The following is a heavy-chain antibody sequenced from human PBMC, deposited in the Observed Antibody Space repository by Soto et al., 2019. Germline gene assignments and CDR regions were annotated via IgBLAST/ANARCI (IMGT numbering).Heavy chain of an antibody. CDR3: ARERTGTTSMDV. V-gene: IGHV1-8*01. CDR1: GYTFTSYD. J-gene: IGHJ6*02. D-gene: IGHD1-1*01. CDR2: MNPNSGNT. Sequence: QVQLVQSGAEVKKPGASVKVSCKASGYTFTSYDINWVRQATGQGLEWMGWMNPNSGNTGYAQKLRGRVTMTRNTSISTAYMELSSLRSEDTAVYYCARERTGTTSMDVWGQGTTVTVSS.